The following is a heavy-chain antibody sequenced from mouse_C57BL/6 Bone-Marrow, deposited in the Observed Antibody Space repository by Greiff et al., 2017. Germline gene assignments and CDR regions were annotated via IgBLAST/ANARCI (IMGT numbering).Heavy chain of an antibody. Sequence: VQLQQSGAELVRPGASVKLSCTASGFNIKDDYMHWVKQRPEQGLEWIGWIDPENGDTEYASKFQGKATIPADPSSNSAYLQLSSLTSEDTAVYYCTTGNFDYWGQGTTLTVSS. CDR2: IDPENGDT. V-gene: IGHV14-4*01. J-gene: IGHJ2*01. CDR3: TTGNFDY. CDR1: GFNIKDDY.